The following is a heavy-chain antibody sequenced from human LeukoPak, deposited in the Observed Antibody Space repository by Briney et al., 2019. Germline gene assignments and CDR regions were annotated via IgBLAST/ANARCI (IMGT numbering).Heavy chain of an antibody. V-gene: IGHV3-53*01. D-gene: IGHD5-24*01. CDR3: ARRDGYNYWDY. CDR1: GFTVSSNY. CDR2: IYKGGST. Sequence: GGSLRLSCAASGFTVSSNYMSWVRQAPGKGLEWVSVIYKGGSTYYADSVKGRFTISRDNSKNTLYLQMNSLRAEDTAVYYCARRDGYNYWDYWGQGTLVTVSS. J-gene: IGHJ4*02.